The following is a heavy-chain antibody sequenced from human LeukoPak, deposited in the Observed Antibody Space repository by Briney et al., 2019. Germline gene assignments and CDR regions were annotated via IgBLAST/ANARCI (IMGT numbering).Heavy chain of an antibody. J-gene: IGHJ5*02. Sequence: SETLSLTCTVSGCSISSSSYYWGWIRQPPGKGLEWIGSIYYSGSTNYSPALKSRGTISVDTSKNQFSLKLSSVTAAAPPVYYCARLSSLANIAARRRTWLDPWGPGSLVTVSP. CDR3: ARLSSLANIAARRRTWLDP. CDR2: IYYSGST. V-gene: IGHV4-39*07. CDR1: GCSISSSSYY. D-gene: IGHD6-6*01.